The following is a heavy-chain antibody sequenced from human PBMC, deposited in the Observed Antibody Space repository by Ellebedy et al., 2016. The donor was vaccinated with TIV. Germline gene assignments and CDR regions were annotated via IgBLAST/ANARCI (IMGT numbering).Heavy chain of an antibody. V-gene: IGHV1-69*10. CDR3: AKSLGGLGAPLDP. D-gene: IGHD1-26*01. CDR2: FLGMP. Sequence: AASVKVSCKASGAFNNALTWVRQAPGQGLEWVGGFLGMPTYAPRFQGRVTMTADRSTGIFFLQLSSLRSDDTAIYYCAKSLGGLGAPLDPWGQGTLVTVSS. J-gene: IGHJ5*02. CDR1: GAFNNA.